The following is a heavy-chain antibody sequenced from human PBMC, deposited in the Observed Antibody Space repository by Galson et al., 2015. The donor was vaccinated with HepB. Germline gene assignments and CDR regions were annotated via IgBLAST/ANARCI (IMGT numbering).Heavy chain of an antibody. CDR1: GFTFGDYA. Sequence: SLRLSCAASGFTFGDYAMSWVRQAPGKGLEWVGFIRSKAYGGTTEYAASVKGRFTISRDDSKSIAYLQVNSLKTEDTAVYYCTRGGSGWQRGDFDDWGQGTLVTVSS. J-gene: IGHJ4*02. CDR3: TRGGSGWQRGDFDD. D-gene: IGHD6-19*01. V-gene: IGHV3-49*04. CDR2: IRSKAYGGTT.